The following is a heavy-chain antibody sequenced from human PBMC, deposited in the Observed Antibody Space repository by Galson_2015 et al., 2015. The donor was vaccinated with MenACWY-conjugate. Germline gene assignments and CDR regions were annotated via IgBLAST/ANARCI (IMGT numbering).Heavy chain of an antibody. D-gene: IGHD6-13*01. CDR2: TYYRSKWFN. CDR1: GDSVSSQSVA. V-gene: IGHV6-1*01. CDR3: ARWGPAGTSDY. J-gene: IGHJ4*02. Sequence: CAISGDSVSSQSVAWNWIRQSPSRGLEWQGRTYYRSKWFNDYAMSVKSRITISPDTSKNQFSLQLNSVTPEDTAVYYCARWGPAGTSDYWGQGTLVTVSS.